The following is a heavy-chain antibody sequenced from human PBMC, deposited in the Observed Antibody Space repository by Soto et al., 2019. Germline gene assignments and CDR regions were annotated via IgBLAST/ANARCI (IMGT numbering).Heavy chain of an antibody. CDR2: IIPLFGTP. D-gene: IGHD3-10*01. V-gene: IGHV1-69*01. J-gene: IGHJ4*02. Sequence: QVQLVQSGAEVKKPGSSVKVSCKASGGIFSTYAISWLRQAPGQGLEWMGGIIPLFGTPNYAQRFQGRVTITADESTSTTFIVMSRLRSEDTAVYYCARDRDDYGSGNYYNRIDFWGQGTLVTVSS. CDR3: ARDRDDYGSGNYYNRIDF. CDR1: GGIFSTYA.